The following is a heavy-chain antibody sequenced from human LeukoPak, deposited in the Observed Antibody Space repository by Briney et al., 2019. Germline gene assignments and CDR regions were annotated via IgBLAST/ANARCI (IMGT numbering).Heavy chain of an antibody. CDR1: GFTVSSSY. V-gene: IGHV3-53*04. CDR2: VYSGGSI. CDR3: ARSYNSAWLDY. J-gene: IGHJ4*02. Sequence: GGSLRLSCAASGFTVSSSYMSWVRQAPGKGLEWVSIVYSGGSIYYADSVKGRFTTSRHNSNNTLDLQMNSLRTEDTAMYYCARSYNSAWLDYWGQGTLVTVSS. D-gene: IGHD6-19*01.